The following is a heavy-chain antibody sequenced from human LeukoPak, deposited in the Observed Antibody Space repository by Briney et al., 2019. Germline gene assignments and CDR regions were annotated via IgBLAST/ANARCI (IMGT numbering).Heavy chain of an antibody. D-gene: IGHD2-2*02. J-gene: IGHJ5*02. V-gene: IGHV3-23*01. CDR2: ISGSGGST. CDR3: ARDVPAAISPWFDP. CDR1: GFTFSSYS. Sequence: PGGSLRLSCAASGFTFSSYSMNWVRQAPGKGLEWVSAISGSGGSTYYADSVKGRFTISRDNSKNTLYLQMNSLRAEDTAVYYCARDVPAAISPWFDPWGQGTLVTVSS.